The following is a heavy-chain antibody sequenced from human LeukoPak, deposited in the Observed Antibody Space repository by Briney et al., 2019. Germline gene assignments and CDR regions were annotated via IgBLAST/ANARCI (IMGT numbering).Heavy chain of an antibody. V-gene: IGHV3-23*01. CDR2: INVSGITT. Sequence: PGGSLRLSCAASGFTFSNYVMGWVRQPPGEGLQWVSVINVSGITTYYAHSVKGRFTISRDNSKNTLYLQMNTLRAEDTAIYYCANTELASSSSRGYFDYWGQGTLVTVSS. D-gene: IGHD6-6*01. CDR1: GFTFSNYV. J-gene: IGHJ4*02. CDR3: ANTELASSSSRGYFDY.